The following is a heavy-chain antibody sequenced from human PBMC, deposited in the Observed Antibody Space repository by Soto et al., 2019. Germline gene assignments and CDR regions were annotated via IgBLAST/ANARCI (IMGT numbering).Heavy chain of an antibody. D-gene: IGHD6-19*01. J-gene: IGHJ5*02. CDR1: GGSFSGYY. Sequence: SETLSLTCAVYGGSFSGYYWSWIRQPPGKGLEWIGEINHSGSTNYNPSLKSRVTISVDTSKNQFSLKLSSVTAADTAVYYCARFRGSGWYWFDPWGQGTLVTVSS. CDR3: ARFRGSGWYWFDP. V-gene: IGHV4-34*01. CDR2: INHSGST.